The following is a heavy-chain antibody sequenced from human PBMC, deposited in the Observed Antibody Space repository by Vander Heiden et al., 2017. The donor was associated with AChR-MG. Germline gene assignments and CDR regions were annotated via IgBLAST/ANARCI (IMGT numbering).Heavy chain of an antibody. V-gene: IGHV3-13*05. CDR2: IGTAGDP. CDR1: GFPFSSYD. CDR3: ARESPAAWGGFDY. Sequence: EVQLVESGGGLVQPRGSLRLSCAAAGFPFSSYDMHWVSQATGKGLEWVSAIGTAGDPYYPGSVKGRFTISRENAKNSLYLQMNSLRAGDTAVYYCARESPAAWGGFDYWGQGTLVTVSS. D-gene: IGHD3-10*01. J-gene: IGHJ4*02.